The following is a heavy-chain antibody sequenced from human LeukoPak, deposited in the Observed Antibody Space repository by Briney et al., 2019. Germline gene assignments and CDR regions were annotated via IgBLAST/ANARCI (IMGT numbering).Heavy chain of an antibody. J-gene: IGHJ4*02. CDR1: GFTVSSNY. Sequence: GGSLRLSCAASGFTVSSNYMSWVRQAPGKGLEWVSVIYSGGSTYYGDSVKGRFTISRDKFKNTLYLQMNRLRDQDTAVYYCARGLKHSTGWYYFDYWGQGTLVTVSS. D-gene: IGHD6-19*01. CDR3: ARGLKHSTGWYYFDY. V-gene: IGHV3-53*01. CDR2: IYSGGST.